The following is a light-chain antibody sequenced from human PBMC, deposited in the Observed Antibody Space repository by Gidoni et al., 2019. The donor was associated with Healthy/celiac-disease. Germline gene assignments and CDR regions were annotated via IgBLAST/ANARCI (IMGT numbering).Light chain of an antibody. CDR3: QQYNNWWT. CDR2: GAS. CDR1: QSVSSN. V-gene: IGKV3-15*01. Sequence: EIVMTQSPATLSVSPGERATLSCRASQSVSSNLAWYQQKPGQAPRLLIYGASTRATGIPARCSGSGSGTEFTLTISSLQSEDFAVYYCQQYNNWWTFXQXTKVEIK. J-gene: IGKJ1*01.